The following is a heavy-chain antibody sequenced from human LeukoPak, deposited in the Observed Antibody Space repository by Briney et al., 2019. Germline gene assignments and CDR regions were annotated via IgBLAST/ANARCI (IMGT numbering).Heavy chain of an antibody. CDR1: GGSISSYY. V-gene: IGHV4-59*08. CDR3: GSFLGLGRGRFFDF. Sequence: SETLSLTCTVSGGSISSYYWSWIRQPPGKGLEWLGYIYYSGSTNYNPSLKSRVTISVDTSKNQFSLKQSSVTAADTAVYYCGSFLGLGRGRFFDFWGQGTLVTVS. D-gene: IGHD3-16*01. J-gene: IGHJ4*02. CDR2: IYYSGST.